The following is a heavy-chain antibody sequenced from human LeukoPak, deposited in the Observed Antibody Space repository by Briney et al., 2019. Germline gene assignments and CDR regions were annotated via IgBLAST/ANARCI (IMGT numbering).Heavy chain of an antibody. CDR3: AKDRDEYGNDC. J-gene: IGHJ4*02. CDR2: IRSDGSSI. D-gene: IGHD4-11*01. CDR1: GFSFSDFG. V-gene: IGHV3-30*02. Sequence: GGPLRLSCAASGFSFSDFGMHWIRQAPGKGLEWVTLIRSDGSSIYYADSVKGRFTISRDNSRNTLYLQMNSLRVEDTAVYYCAKDRDEYGNDCWGQGILVTVST.